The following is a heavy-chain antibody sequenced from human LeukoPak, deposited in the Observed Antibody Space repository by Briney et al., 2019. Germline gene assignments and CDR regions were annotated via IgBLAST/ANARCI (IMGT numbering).Heavy chain of an antibody. J-gene: IGHJ4*02. CDR3: ARDPGSGYEEHFDY. CDR2: IYSGGST. D-gene: IGHD5-12*01. Sequence: GGSLRLSCAASEFSVGSNYMTWVRQAPGKGLEWVSLIYSGGSTYYADSVKGRFTISRDNSKNTLYLQMNSLRAEDTAVYYCARDPGSGYEEHFDYWGQGTLVTVSS. V-gene: IGHV3-66*01. CDR1: EFSVGSNY.